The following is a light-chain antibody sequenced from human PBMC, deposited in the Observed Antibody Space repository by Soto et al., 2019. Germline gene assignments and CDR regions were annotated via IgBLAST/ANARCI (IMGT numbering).Light chain of an antibody. CDR1: PFISTS. CDR3: QQSYSLPIT. J-gene: IGKJ5*01. V-gene: IGKV1-39*01. CDR2: ATS. Sequence: DIQLTQSPSFLSPSIGERVTITWRGSPFISTSLAWSQVKPGKAPKRLIYATSSLQSGVPSRFSGSGSGTDFTLTISSLKPEDFATYYCQQSYSLPITFGQGTRLEIK.